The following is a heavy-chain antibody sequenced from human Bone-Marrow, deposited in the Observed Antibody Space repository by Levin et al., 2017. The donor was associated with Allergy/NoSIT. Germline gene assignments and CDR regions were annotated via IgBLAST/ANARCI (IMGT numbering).Heavy chain of an antibody. CDR2: INPRGDAP. J-gene: IGHJ4*02. Sequence: ASVKVSCKSSRSTFSNHFVHWVRQAPGQGLEWMGVINPRGDAPTYAQKFQDRVTMTRDTSTSTVYLALSSLRFADTAVYYCSREATDGHFDYWGQGTLITVSS. CDR3: SREATDGHFDY. D-gene: IGHD5-24*01. CDR1: RSTFSNHF. V-gene: IGHV1-46*01.